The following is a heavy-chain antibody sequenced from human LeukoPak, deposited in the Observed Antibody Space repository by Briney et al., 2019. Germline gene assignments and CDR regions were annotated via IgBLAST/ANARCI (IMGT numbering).Heavy chain of an antibody. D-gene: IGHD3-10*01. CDR1: GGSFSGYY. Sequence: PSGTLSLTCAVYGGSFSGYYWSWLRQPPGKGLEGIGEINHSGSTNYNPSLKSRVTISVDTSKNQFSLKLSSVTAADTAVYYCARGRARGNWFDPWGQGTLVTVSS. CDR3: ARGRARGNWFDP. CDR2: INHSGST. J-gene: IGHJ5*02. V-gene: IGHV4-34*01.